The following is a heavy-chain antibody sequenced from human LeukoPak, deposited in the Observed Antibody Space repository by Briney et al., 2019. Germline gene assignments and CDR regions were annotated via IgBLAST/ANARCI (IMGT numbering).Heavy chain of an antibody. J-gene: IGHJ4*02. Sequence: PGGSLRLSCTTSGFNFNNAWMNWVRQAPGKGLEWVGRIKSRTDGGTTVYSAPVKGRFTISRDDSKSTLYLQMNSLKIEDTAVYYCTTVLLAAVGLVSFFDFWGQGALVTVSS. CDR2: IKSRTDGGTT. CDR3: TTVLLAAVGLVSFFDF. D-gene: IGHD6-13*01. CDR1: GFNFNNAW. V-gene: IGHV3-15*07.